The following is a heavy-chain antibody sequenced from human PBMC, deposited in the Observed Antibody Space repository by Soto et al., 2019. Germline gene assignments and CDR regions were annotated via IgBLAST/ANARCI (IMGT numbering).Heavy chain of an antibody. D-gene: IGHD4-17*01. Sequence: SETLSLTCTVSGGSISSYYWSWIRQPPGKGLEWIGYIYYSGSTNYNPSLKSRVTISVDTSKNQFSLKLSSVTAADTAVYYCARGRPSTVTTGYYYYYYGLDVWGQGTTVT. J-gene: IGHJ6*02. CDR2: IYYSGST. V-gene: IGHV4-59*01. CDR3: ARGRPSTVTTGYYYYYYGLDV. CDR1: GGSISSYY.